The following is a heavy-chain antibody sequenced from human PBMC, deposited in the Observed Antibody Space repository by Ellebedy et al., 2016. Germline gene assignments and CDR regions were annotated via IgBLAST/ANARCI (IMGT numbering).Heavy chain of an antibody. J-gene: IGHJ4*02. CDR2: IKQDGSQT. CDR1: GFSFRNSW. V-gene: IGHV3-7*03. CDR3: ADSGYSYAWGY. Sequence: GGSLRLSCAGSGFSFRNSWMTWVRQVPGKGLEWVASIKQDGSQTDYVDSVKGRFTISRDNAKNTVYLQMNSLTAEDTAVYFCADSGYSYAWGYWGQGTLVTVSS. D-gene: IGHD5-18*01.